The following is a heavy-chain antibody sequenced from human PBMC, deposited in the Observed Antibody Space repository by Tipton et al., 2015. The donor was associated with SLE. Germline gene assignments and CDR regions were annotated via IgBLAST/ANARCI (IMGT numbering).Heavy chain of an antibody. J-gene: IGHJ5*02. V-gene: IGHV4-4*07. D-gene: IGHD3-10*01. Sequence: TLSLTCTVSGGSIISYYWSWIRQPPGKGLEWIGHIFTSGTTNYNPSLKSRVTISIDTSKNQFSLRLTSLTAADTGVYFCARHRRGGSSFDTWGQGRLVTVSS. CDR2: IFTSGTT. CDR1: GGSIISYY. CDR3: ARHRRGGSSFDT.